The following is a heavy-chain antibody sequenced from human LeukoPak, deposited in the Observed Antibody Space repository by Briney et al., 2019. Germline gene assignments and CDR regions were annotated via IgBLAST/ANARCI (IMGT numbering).Heavy chain of an antibody. D-gene: IGHD3-10*01. CDR3: ARDGRFYGSGSYCDY. Sequence: ASVKVSCKVSGYTLTELSMHWVRQTPGKGLEWMGGFDPEHDKTIYAQKFQGRVTMTEDTSTDTAYMDLSSLRSEDTAVYYCARDGRFYGSGSYCDYWGQGTLVIVSS. CDR2: FDPEHDKT. J-gene: IGHJ4*02. CDR1: GYTLTELS. V-gene: IGHV1-24*01.